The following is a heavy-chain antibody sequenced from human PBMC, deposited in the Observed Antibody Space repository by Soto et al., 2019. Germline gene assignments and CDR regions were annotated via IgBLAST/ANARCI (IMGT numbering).Heavy chain of an antibody. Sequence: QVQLQESGPGLVKPSQTLSLTCTVSGGSISTGGYDWTWIRQHPGKGLEWIGYIYYSGSTYYNPSLKSRVTISVDTSKNQFSLKLSSVTAADTAVYYWARGLSVTLFDNWGQGTLVTVSS. V-gene: IGHV4-31*03. CDR2: IYYSGST. D-gene: IGHD4-17*01. CDR3: ARGLSVTLFDN. J-gene: IGHJ4*02. CDR1: GGSISTGGYD.